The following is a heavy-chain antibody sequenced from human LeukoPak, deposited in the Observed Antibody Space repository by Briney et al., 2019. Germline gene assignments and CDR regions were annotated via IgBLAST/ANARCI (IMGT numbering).Heavy chain of an antibody. V-gene: IGHV3-66*01. Sequence: GGSLRLSCAASGFTVSSNYMSWVRQAPGKGLEWVSVIYSGGSTYYADSVKGRFTISRDNSKNTLYLQMNSLRAEDTAVYYCARAGIAAADPLDYWGQGTLVTVSS. D-gene: IGHD6-13*01. CDR2: IYSGGST. CDR3: ARAGIAAADPLDY. J-gene: IGHJ4*02. CDR1: GFTVSSNY.